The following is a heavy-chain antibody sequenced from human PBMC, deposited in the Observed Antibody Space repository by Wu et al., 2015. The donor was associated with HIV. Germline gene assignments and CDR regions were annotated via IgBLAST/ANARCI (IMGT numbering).Heavy chain of an antibody. J-gene: IGHJ4*02. D-gene: IGHD2-2*01. CDR2: VDPEDGET. CDR1: GYTFIDQY. V-gene: IGHV1-69-2*01. CDR3: VSSAGTSYYFDY. Sequence: EVHLVQSGAEVKKPGATVKISCKVSGYTFIDQYMHWVQQAPGKGLEWMGLVDPEDGETIYAEKFQGRVTITRDTSISTAYMELSRLRSADTAVYYCVSSAGTSYYFDYWGQGTLVTVSS.